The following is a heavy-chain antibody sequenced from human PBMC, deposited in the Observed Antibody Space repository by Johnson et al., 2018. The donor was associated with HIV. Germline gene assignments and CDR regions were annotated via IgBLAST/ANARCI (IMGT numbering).Heavy chain of an antibody. J-gene: IGHJ3*01. V-gene: IGHV3-7*05. CDR2: GNQDGSAK. D-gene: IGHD1-26*01. CDR1: GFTLSNHW. CDR3: VTADRGSA. Sequence: VQLVESGGGLVQPGGSLRLSCAASGFTLSNHWMSWVRQAPGKGLEYVANGNQDGSAKFYVDSVKGRFTISRDNAKNSLYLQMNSLRDEDTAVYYCVTADRGSAWGQGTTVTVSS.